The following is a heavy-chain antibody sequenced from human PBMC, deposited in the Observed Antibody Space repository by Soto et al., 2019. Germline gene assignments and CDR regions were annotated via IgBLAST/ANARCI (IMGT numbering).Heavy chain of an antibody. CDR1: GGXISSGGYY. CDR2: IYYSGST. V-gene: IGHV4-31*03. J-gene: IGHJ2*01. Sequence: SETLSRTCTFSGGXISSGGYYWIXIRQHPGKGLEWIGYIYYSGSTYYNPSLKSRVTISVDTSKNQFSLKLSSVTAADTAVYYCATYIVVVVAATSNWYFDLWGRGTLVTVSS. CDR3: ATYIVVVVAATSNWYFDL. D-gene: IGHD2-15*01.